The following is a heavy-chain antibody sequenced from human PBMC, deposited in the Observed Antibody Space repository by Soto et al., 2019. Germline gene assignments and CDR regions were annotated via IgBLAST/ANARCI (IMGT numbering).Heavy chain of an antibody. D-gene: IGHD2-2*01. V-gene: IGHV1-69*01. Sequence: QVQLVQSGAEVKKPGSSVKVSCKASGGTFGSYAISWARQAPGQGLEWMGGIIPIFGTANYAQKFQGRVTITADDSTSTDYMEVSSLRSEDTAVYYCAERRISYAPKEDDAFDIWGQGTMVTVSS. CDR1: GGTFGSYA. CDR2: IIPIFGTA. CDR3: AERRISYAPKEDDAFDI. J-gene: IGHJ3*02.